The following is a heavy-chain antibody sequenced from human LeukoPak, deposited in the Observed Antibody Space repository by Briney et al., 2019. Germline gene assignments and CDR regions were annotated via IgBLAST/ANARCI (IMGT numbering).Heavy chain of an antibody. J-gene: IGHJ4*02. D-gene: IGHD6-13*01. Sequence: SETLSLTCTVSGASISSSSYYWGWIRQPPGKGLEWIGSIYYSGSTHYNPSLKSRVTIYVDTSKNQSSLKLSYVTAEDTAVYYCARGGSSWYDYFGYWGQGTLVTVSS. CDR1: GASISSSSYY. CDR2: IYYSGST. CDR3: ARGGSSWYDYFGY. V-gene: IGHV4-39*01.